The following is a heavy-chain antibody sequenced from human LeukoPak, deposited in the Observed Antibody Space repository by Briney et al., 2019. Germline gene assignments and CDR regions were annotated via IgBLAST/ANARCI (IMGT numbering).Heavy chain of an antibody. CDR2: IPSSGSGI. CDR1: GFRFCDYE. D-gene: IGHD2-21*02. V-gene: IGHV3-48*03. J-gene: IGHJ4*02. CDR3: AREERRCGGDCLQH. Sequence: PGGSLRLSCAASGFRFCDYEMNWVRQSPGKGREWVSYIPSSGSGIYYADSVEGRFTVSRDNAKNSLYLQMTSLRAEDTAVYYCAREERRCGGDCLQHWGQGTLVTVSS.